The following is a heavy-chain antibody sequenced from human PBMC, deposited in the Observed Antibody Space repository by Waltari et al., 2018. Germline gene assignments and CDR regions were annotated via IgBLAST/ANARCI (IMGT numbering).Heavy chain of an antibody. CDR3: VKDNSHGGKFLDS. Sequence: VRLIESGGGAVQPGGSLRISCFASGFTFSPYGMHWVRQAPGKGSKVLTLISFDGKETYYGDSAEGRFTISRDKSRDTLYLQLDNLRVEDTAEYYCVKDNSHGGKFLDSWGPGAQVIFFS. V-gene: IGHV3-30*18. CDR2: ISFDGKET. CDR1: GFTFSPYG. J-gene: IGHJ4*02. D-gene: IGHD2-15*01.